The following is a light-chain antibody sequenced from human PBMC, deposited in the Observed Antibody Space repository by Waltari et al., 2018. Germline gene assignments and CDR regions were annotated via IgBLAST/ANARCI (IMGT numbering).Light chain of an antibody. V-gene: IGKV1-9*01. CDR3: QQLNSDRYT. Sequence: IQLTQSPSFLSASVGDRVTITCRASQTISIYLAWYQQKPGKAPKLLIYAASTLQRGVPSRFSGSASGTEFSLTISSLQPEDSATYYCQQLNSDRYTFGQGTKLEIK. J-gene: IGKJ2*01. CDR2: AAS. CDR1: QTISIY.